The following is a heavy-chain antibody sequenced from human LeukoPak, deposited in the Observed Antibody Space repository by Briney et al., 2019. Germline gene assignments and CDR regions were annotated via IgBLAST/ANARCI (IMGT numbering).Heavy chain of an antibody. D-gene: IGHD3-22*01. CDR1: GGTFSSYA. Sequence: GASVKVSCKASGGTFSSYAISWVRQAPGQGLEWMGWISAYNGNTNYAQKLQGRVTMTTDTSTSTAYMELRSLRSDDTAVYYCAREGGYYYDSSGYHNTNPFDYWGQGTLVTVSS. CDR3: AREGGYYYDSSGYHNTNPFDY. V-gene: IGHV1-18*01. J-gene: IGHJ4*02. CDR2: ISAYNGNT.